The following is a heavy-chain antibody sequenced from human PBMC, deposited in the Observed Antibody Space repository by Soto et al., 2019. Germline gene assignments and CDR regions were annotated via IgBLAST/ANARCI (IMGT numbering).Heavy chain of an antibody. J-gene: IGHJ3*02. CDR1: GYTFTNYG. Sequence: QVQLVQSGGEVKKPGASVKVSCKASGYTFTNYGFSLVRQAPGQGLEWMGWISAYNGNTKYAQKFQGRVTMTTDTSTSTASMELRSLRSDDTAVYYCARDVDDSVLRNPFEIWGQGTMVTVSS. CDR3: ARDVDDSVLRNPFEI. D-gene: IGHD3-22*01. V-gene: IGHV1-18*01. CDR2: ISAYNGNT.